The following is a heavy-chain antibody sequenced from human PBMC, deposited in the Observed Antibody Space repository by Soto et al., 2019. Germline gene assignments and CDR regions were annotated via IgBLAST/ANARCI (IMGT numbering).Heavy chain of an antibody. J-gene: IGHJ6*02. Sequence: LSLTCAVYGGSFSGYYWSWIRQPPGKGLEWIGEINHSGSTNYNPSLKSRVTISVDTSKNQFSLKLSSVTAADTAVYYCARAPPLRFLKWFWSSRDYGMDVWGQGTTVTVSS. CDR3: ARAPPLRFLKWFWSSRDYGMDV. CDR2: INHSGST. CDR1: GGSFSGYY. D-gene: IGHD3-3*01. V-gene: IGHV4-34*01.